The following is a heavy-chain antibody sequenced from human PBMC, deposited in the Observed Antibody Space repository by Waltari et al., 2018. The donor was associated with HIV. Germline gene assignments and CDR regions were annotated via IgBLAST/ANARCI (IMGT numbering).Heavy chain of an antibody. V-gene: IGHV3-66*01. CDR3: ASIAYCGGDCYPRGMDV. CDR1: GFPVSSNY. Sequence: EVQLVESGGGLVQPGGSLRVSCAASGFPVSSNYMSGVRQAPGKGLEWVSVIYSGGSTYYADSVKGRFTISRDNSKNTLYLQMNSLRAEDTAVYYCASIAYCGGDCYPRGMDVWGQGTTVTVSS. D-gene: IGHD2-21*02. J-gene: IGHJ6*02. CDR2: IYSGGST.